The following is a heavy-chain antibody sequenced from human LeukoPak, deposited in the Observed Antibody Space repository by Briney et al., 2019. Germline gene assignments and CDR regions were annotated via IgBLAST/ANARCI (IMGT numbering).Heavy chain of an antibody. D-gene: IGHD1-1*01. V-gene: IGHV1-2*02. J-gene: IGHJ3*01. CDR1: GYTFTGDY. CDR2: INPDSGGT. CDR3: ARGNPQLGDV. Sequence: ASVKVSCKASGYTFTGDYLHWVRQAPGQGLEWMGWINPDSGGTNYAQKFQGRVTMTRDTSISTAYMELSRLKSDDTAVYYCARGNPQLGDVWGQGTMVTVSS.